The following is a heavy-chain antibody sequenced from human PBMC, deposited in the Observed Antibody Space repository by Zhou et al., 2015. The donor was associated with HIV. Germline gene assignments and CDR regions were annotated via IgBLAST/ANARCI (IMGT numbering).Heavy chain of an antibody. CDR1: GGPFNSYS. J-gene: IGHJ3*02. CDR2: IIPILRIP. CDR3: ARSSVNHENAFDI. V-gene: IGHV1-69*02. D-gene: IGHD3-22*01. Sequence: QVQLVQSGAEVKKPGSSVKVSCKASGGPFNSYSINWVRQAPGHALEWMGGIIPILRIPNYAETLQGRVTITADTSTNTVYMELSSLTSEDTAIYFCARSSVNHENAFDIWGQGTNVIVSP.